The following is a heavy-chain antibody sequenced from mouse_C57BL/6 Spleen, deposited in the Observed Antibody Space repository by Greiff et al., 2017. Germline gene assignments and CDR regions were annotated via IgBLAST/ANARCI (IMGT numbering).Heavy chain of an antibody. Sequence: QVQLQQSGPELVKPGASVKISCKASGYAFSSSWMNWVKQRPGKGLEWIGRIYPGDGDTNYNGKFKGKATLTGDKSSSTAYMQLSSLTSEDSAVYFCARGPNYYGSGYFDYWGQGTTLTVSS. V-gene: IGHV1-82*01. CDR1: GYAFSSSW. CDR3: ARGPNYYGSGYFDY. CDR2: IYPGDGDT. D-gene: IGHD1-1*01. J-gene: IGHJ2*01.